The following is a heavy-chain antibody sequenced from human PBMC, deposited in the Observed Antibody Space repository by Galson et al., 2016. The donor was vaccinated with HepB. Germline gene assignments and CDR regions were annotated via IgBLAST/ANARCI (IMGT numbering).Heavy chain of an antibody. CDR2: SSNYNGNI. D-gene: IGHD3-10*01. CDR1: GYTFSDYG. J-gene: IGHJ6*02. CDR3: ARGRGLWFGEGTPYYGMDV. V-gene: IGHV1-18*01. Sequence: SVKVSCKASGYTFSDYGISWVRQAPGQGLEWMGWSSNYNGNINYAQKFQGRVTMTTDTSTSTAYMELRSLRSDDSAVYYCARGRGLWFGEGTPYYGMDVWGQGTLVTVSS.